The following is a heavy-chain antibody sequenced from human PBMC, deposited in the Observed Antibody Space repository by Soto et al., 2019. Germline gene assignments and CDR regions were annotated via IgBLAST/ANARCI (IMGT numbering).Heavy chain of an antibody. CDR2: ISAYNGNT. CDR3: ARDSPPPRE. V-gene: IGHV1-18*01. CDR1: GYTFTSYH. J-gene: IGHJ4*02. Sequence: QVQLVQSGAEVKKPGASVKVSCKASGYTFTSYHITWVRQAPGQGLEWMGWISAYNGNTNYAQKLQGRVTMTTDTSASTAYRELRSLSSADPAVYYCARDSPPPREWGQGTLVTVSS.